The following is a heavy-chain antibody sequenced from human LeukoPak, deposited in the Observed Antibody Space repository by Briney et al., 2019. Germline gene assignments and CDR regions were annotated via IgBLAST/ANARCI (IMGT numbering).Heavy chain of an antibody. CDR1: GGSFSGYY. CDR3: AKDSLTVADPEDY. J-gene: IGHJ4*02. D-gene: IGHD6-19*01. CDR2: INHSGST. V-gene: IGHV4-34*01. Sequence: SETLSLTCAVYGGSFSGYYWSWIRQPPGKGLERIGEINHSGSTNYNPSLRSRVTISVDTSKNQFSLKLSSVTAEDTAVYYCAKDSLTVADPEDYWGQGTLVTVSS.